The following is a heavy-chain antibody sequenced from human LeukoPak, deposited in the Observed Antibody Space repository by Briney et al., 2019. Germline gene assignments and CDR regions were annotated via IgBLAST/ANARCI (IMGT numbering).Heavy chain of an antibody. Sequence: SETLSLTCTVSGGSISIYYWSWIRQPPGKGLEWIGYIYYSGSTNYNPNYNPSLKSRVTISVDTSKNQFSLNLSSVTAADTAVFYCARLVRYSYGYYFDYWGQGTLVTVSS. CDR2: IYYSGST. J-gene: IGHJ4*02. V-gene: IGHV4-59*08. CDR1: GGSISIYY. D-gene: IGHD5-18*01. CDR3: ARLVRYSYGYYFDY.